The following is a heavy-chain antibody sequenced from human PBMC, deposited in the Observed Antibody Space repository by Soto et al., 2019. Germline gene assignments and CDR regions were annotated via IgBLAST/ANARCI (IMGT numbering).Heavy chain of an antibody. Sequence: SETLSLTCTVSGGSISSYYWSWIRQPPGKGLEWIGYIYYSGSTNYNPSLKSRVTISVDTSKNQFSLKLSSVTAADTAVYYCARVLREVWQQLDWFDPWGQGTLVTVSS. CDR2: IYYSGST. CDR3: ARVLREVWQQLDWFDP. CDR1: GGSISSYY. V-gene: IGHV4-59*01. D-gene: IGHD6-13*01. J-gene: IGHJ5*02.